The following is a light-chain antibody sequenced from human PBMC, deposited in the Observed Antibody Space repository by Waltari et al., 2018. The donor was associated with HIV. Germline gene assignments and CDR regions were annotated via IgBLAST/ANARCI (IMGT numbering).Light chain of an antibody. CDR2: AAS. J-gene: IGKJ2*01. V-gene: IGKV3-15*01. CDR3: QQNIHWPPYT. Sequence: ETVLTQSPVTLSVSPGERVTLSCRASQSVSGNLVWYQQKPGQAPRLLIYAASSRATDIPARFIGSGSGTDYTLTISNLQSEDSAVYYCQQNIHWPPYTFGQGTKLEIK. CDR1: QSVSGN.